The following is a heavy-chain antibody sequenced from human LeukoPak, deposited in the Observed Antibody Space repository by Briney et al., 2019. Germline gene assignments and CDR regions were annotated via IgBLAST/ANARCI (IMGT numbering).Heavy chain of an antibody. V-gene: IGHV3-23*01. D-gene: IGHD2-2*01. CDR3: ARDPTELQLLSYYFDS. Sequence: GGSLRLSCAASELTFSSYSMSWVRQAPGKGLEWVSGISFSGTTTYYADSVKGRFTVSRDNSKNTLYLQMDGLRAEDTAVYYCARDPTELQLLSYYFDSWGQGTLVAVSS. CDR2: ISFSGTTT. CDR1: ELTFSSYS. J-gene: IGHJ4*02.